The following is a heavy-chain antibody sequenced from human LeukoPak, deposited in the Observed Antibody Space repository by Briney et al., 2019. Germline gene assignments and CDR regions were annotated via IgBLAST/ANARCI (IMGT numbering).Heavy chain of an antibody. CDR1: GRSINSGEYY. CDR2: IFKSGAT. CDR3: ASDFGYGNWYFDL. J-gene: IGHJ2*01. Sequence: SETLSLTCSVSGRSINSGEYYWNWIRQPAGKGLEWIGRIFKSGATNSNPSLKSRVAISMNPSKSQFSLTLTSVTAADTAVYYCASDFGYGNWYFDLWGRGTLVTVSS. V-gene: IGHV4-61*02. D-gene: IGHD5-18*01.